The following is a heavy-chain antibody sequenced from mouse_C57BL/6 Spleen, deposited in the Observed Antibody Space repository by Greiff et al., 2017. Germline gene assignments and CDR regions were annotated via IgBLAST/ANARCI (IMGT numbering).Heavy chain of an antibody. CDR3: AKSSSYRSYAMDY. CDR2: IYPSDSET. D-gene: IGHD1-1*01. Sequence: QVQLQQPGAELVRPGSSVKLSCKASGYTFTSYWMDWVKQRPGQGLEWIGNIYPSDSETHYNQKFKDKATLTVDKSSSTAYMQLSSLTSEDSAVYYCAKSSSYRSYAMDYWGQGPSVTVSS. J-gene: IGHJ4*01. V-gene: IGHV1-61*01. CDR1: GYTFTSYW.